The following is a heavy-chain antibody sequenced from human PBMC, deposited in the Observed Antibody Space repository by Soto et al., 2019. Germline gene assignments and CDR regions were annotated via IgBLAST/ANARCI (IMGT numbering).Heavy chain of an antibody. Sequence: PGGSLRLSCAASGFTFSSYAMSWVRQAPGKGLEWVSAISGSGGSTYYADSVKGRFTISRDNSKNTLYLQMNSLRAEDTAVYYCAKVKYSSSWYGGFDYWGQGTLVTVSS. CDR1: GFTFSSYA. J-gene: IGHJ4*02. CDR2: ISGSGGST. V-gene: IGHV3-23*01. D-gene: IGHD6-13*01. CDR3: AKVKYSSSWYGGFDY.